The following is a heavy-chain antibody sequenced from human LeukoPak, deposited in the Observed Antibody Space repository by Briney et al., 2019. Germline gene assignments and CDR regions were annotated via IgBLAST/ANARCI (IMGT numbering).Heavy chain of an antibody. CDR2: ISGSGGST. J-gene: IGHJ4*02. CDR1: GFTFSSYA. D-gene: IGHD6-19*01. V-gene: IGHV3-23*01. Sequence: GSLRLSCAASGFTFSSYAMSWVRQAPGKGLEWVSAISGSGGSTYYADSVKGRFTIYRDNSKNTLYLQMNSLRAEDTAVYYCAKDRDSSGSRPLFDYWGQGTLVTVSS. CDR3: AKDRDSSGSRPLFDY.